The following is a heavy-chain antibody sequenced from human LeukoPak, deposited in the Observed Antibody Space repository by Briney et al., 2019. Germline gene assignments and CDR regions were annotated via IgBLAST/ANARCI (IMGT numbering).Heavy chain of an antibody. D-gene: IGHD3-10*01. CDR3: VKDGSGSYYTYYFDY. Sequence: GGSLRLSCSASGFTFSRYAIHWVRQAPGKGLEYVSAISSNGGSTYYADSVKGRFTISRDNSKNTLYLQMSSLRTEDTAVYYCVKDGSGSYYTYYFDYWGQGTVVTVSS. CDR2: ISSNGGST. J-gene: IGHJ4*02. V-gene: IGHV3-64D*06. CDR1: GFTFSRYA.